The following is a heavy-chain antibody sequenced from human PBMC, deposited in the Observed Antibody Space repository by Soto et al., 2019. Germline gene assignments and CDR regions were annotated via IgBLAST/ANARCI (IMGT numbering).Heavy chain of an antibody. CDR1: GFTFSSYA. V-gene: IGHV3-23*01. CDR2: LSGSGGTT. Sequence: GGSLRLSCAASGFTFSSYAMSWVRQAPGKGLEWVSALSGSGGTTYYADSVKGRFTISRDKSKNTLYLEMNSLRAEDTAVYYCARDGNYGDYQSAFDIWGQGTMVTVSS. CDR3: ARDGNYGDYQSAFDI. D-gene: IGHD4-17*01. J-gene: IGHJ3*02.